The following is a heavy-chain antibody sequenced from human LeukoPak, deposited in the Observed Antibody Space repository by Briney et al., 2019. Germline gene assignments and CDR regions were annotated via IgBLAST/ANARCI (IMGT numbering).Heavy chain of an antibody. CDR1: GYSISSGYY. V-gene: IGHV4-38-2*02. Sequence: SETLSLTCTVSGYSISSGYYWGWIRQPPGKGLEWIGSIYHSGSTYYNPSLKSRVTISVDTSKNQFSLKLSSVTAADTAVYYCAQQYYRIDYWGQGTLVTVSS. CDR3: AQQYYRIDY. D-gene: IGHD3-10*01. J-gene: IGHJ4*02. CDR2: IYHSGST.